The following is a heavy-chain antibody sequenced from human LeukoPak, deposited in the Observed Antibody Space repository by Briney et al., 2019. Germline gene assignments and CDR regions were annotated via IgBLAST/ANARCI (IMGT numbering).Heavy chain of an antibody. D-gene: IGHD2-2*01. Sequence: ASVTVSCKPSRYTFTDYYIHWVRQAPGQGLEWMGWINPKSGGTNSAQKFQGRVTMTSDTSISTAYMELSGLRSDDTAVYYCARDGYTTSCPDYWGQGTLVTVSS. V-gene: IGHV1-2*02. CDR3: ARDGYTTSCPDY. CDR2: INPKSGGT. CDR1: RYTFTDYY. J-gene: IGHJ4*02.